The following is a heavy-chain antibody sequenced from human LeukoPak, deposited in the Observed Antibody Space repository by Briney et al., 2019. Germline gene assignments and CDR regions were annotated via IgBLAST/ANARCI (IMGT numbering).Heavy chain of an antibody. V-gene: IGHV3-23*01. J-gene: IGHJ4*02. Sequence: GGSLRLSRAASGFTFSSSAMSWVRQAPGKGLEWVSAISNNGGYTYYADSVQGRFTISRDNSKSTLCLQMNSLRAEDTAVYYCAKQLGYCSDGSCYFPYWGQGTLVTVSS. CDR3: AKQLGYCSDGSCYFPY. D-gene: IGHD2-15*01. CDR2: ISNNGGYT. CDR1: GFTFSSSA.